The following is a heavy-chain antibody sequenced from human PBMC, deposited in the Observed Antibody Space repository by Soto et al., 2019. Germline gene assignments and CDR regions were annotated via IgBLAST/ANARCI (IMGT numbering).Heavy chain of an antibody. CDR2: INHSGRT. J-gene: IGHJ2*01. Sequence: QEQLAQWGAGLLKPSETLSLTCAVYGWSFSGSLTDYYWPWLRQPPGKGLEWIGEINHSGRTKYTASLKSRVTMSVDRTKNQFSLRLTSVTAADTADYFCARGRGHRSGTFYKGWYFELWGRGTMVSVSS. V-gene: IGHV4-34*01. D-gene: IGHD3-10*01. CDR1: GWSFSGSLTDYY. CDR3: ARGRGHRSGTFYKGWYFEL.